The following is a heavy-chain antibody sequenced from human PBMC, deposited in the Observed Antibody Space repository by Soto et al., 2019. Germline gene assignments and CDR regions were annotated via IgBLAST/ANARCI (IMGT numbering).Heavy chain of an antibody. J-gene: IGHJ4*02. D-gene: IGHD4-17*01. CDR3: ARASNYGDYEFGY. Sequence: QVQLQQWGAGLLKPSETLSLTCAVYGGSFSGYYWSWIRQPPGKGLGWIGEINHRGSTNYNPSLKRRVTIAVDTSKNQFSQKLGSVTAAETAVYYCARASNYGDYEFGYWGQGTLVTVSS. CDR2: INHRGST. CDR1: GGSFSGYY. V-gene: IGHV4-34*01.